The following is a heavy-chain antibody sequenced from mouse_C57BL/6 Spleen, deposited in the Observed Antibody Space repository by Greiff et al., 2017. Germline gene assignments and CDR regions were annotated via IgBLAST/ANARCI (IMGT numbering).Heavy chain of an antibody. CDR2: IDPETGGT. D-gene: IGHD1-1*01. CDR3: TGYYYGSSDEDY. CDR1: GYTFTDYE. Sequence: VQLQQSGAELVRPGASVTLSCKASGYTFTDYEMHWVKQTPVHGLEWIGAIDPETGGTAYNQKFKGKAIMTADKSSSTAYMELRSLTSEDSAVYYCTGYYYGSSDEDYWGQGTTLTVSS. V-gene: IGHV1-15*01. J-gene: IGHJ2*01.